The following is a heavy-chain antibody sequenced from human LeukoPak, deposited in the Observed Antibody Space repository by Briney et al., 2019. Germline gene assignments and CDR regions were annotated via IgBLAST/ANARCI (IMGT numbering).Heavy chain of an antibody. CDR1: GFTFSNYA. D-gene: IGHD4-17*01. CDR3: ARNRGDPSYFDY. CDR2: ISGSGGTT. Sequence: GGSLRLSCATSGFTFSNYAVSWVRQAPGKGLEWVSSISGSGGTTYYADSVKGRFTISRNNPKNSLYLQMNSLRAEDTAVYYCARNRGDPSYFDYWGQGTLVTVSS. J-gene: IGHJ4*02. V-gene: IGHV3-23*01.